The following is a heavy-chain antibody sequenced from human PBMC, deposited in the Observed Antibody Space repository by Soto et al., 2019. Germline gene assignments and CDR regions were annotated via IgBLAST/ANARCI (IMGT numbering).Heavy chain of an antibody. D-gene: IGHD2-8*01. J-gene: IGHJ4*02. CDR1: GYTFTNYD. CDR3: ARGCGAVYGCDY. Sequence: ASVKVSCKASGYTFTNYDIHWVRQATGQGLEWMGWMNPNSGNTGYAQKFQGRVTLTRNTSMSTAYMELTSLRSEDTALYYCARGCGAVYGCDYWGQGTLVTVSS. V-gene: IGHV1-8*01. CDR2: MNPNSGNT.